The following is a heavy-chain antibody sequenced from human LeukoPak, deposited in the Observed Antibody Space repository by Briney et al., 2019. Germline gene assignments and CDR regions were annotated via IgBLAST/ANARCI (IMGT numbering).Heavy chain of an antibody. CDR2: ISSSSTI. CDR3: ARVNYYDSSGLNFDY. D-gene: IGHD3-22*01. J-gene: IGHJ4*02. CDR1: GFTFSSYS. V-gene: IGHV3-48*01. Sequence: GGSLRLSCAASGFTFSSYSMNWVRQAPGKGLEWVSYISSSSTIYYAGSVKGRFTISRDNAKNLLYLQMNSLRAEDTAVYYCARVNYYDSSGLNFDYWGQGTLVTVSS.